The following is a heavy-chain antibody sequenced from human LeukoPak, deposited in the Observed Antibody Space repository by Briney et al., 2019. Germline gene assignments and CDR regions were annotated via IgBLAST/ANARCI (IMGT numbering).Heavy chain of an antibody. CDR2: IYYSGST. CDR1: GGSISSHY. J-gene: IGHJ4*02. D-gene: IGHD3-3*01. Sequence: SETLSLTCTVSGGSISSHYWSWIRQPPGQGLEWVGYIYYSGSTNYNPSLKSRVTISVDTSKNQFSLKLSSVTAADTAVYYCARATDLDYDFWSGYHQYYFDYWGQGTLVTVSS. V-gene: IGHV4-59*11. CDR3: ARATDLDYDFWSGYHQYYFDY.